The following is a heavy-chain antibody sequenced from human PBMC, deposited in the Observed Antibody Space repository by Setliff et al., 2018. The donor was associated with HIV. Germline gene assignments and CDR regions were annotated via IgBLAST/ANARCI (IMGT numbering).Heavy chain of an antibody. V-gene: IGHV4-34*01. D-gene: IGHD3-3*01. CDR1: GGSLSDYY. CDR2: IHSSGNT. CDR3: ARVREGFLPYDAFEI. Sequence: SETLSLTCAVYGGSLSDYYWSWIRQPPGKGLEWLGEIHSSGNTNYSPSLKGRVTISVDTPENQYSLNLKSVTAADTAVYYCARVREGFLPYDAFEIWGQGTMVTVSS. J-gene: IGHJ3*02.